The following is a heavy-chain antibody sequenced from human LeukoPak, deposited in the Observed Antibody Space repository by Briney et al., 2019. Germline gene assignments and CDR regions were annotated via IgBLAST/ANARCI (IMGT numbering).Heavy chain of an antibody. J-gene: IGHJ4*02. CDR2: ISPNNGGT. CDR1: GYTFTGYY. D-gene: IGHD3-9*01. CDR3: ARDRRNDVLRYFDWLLSVGYFDY. Sequence: GASVKVSCKASGYTFTGYYMHWVRQAPGQGLEWMGWISPNNGGTNYAQKLQGRVTMTTDTSTSTAYMELRSLRSDDTAVYYCARDRRNDVLRYFDWLLSVGYFDYWGQGTLVTVSS. V-gene: IGHV1-18*04.